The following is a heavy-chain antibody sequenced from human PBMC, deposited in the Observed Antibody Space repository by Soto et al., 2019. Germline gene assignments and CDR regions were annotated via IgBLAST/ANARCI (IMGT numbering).Heavy chain of an antibody. J-gene: IGHJ3*02. Sequence: ASVKVSCKSSGYTFTSYAMHWVRQAPGQRLEWMGWINAGNGNTKYSQKFQGRVTITRDTSASTAYMELSSLRSEDTAVYYCATYAWGRAFDIWGQGTMVTVAS. CDR2: INAGNGNT. CDR1: GYTFTSYA. CDR3: ATYAWGRAFDI. D-gene: IGHD3-16*01. V-gene: IGHV1-3*01.